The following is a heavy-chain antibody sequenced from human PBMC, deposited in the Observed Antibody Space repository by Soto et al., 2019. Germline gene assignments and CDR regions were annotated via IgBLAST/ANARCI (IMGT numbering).Heavy chain of an antibody. Sequence: QVQLVESGGGVVQPGRSLRLSCAASGFTFSSYAMHWVRQAPGKGLEWVAVISYDGSNKYYADSVKGRFTISRDNSKNTLYLQMNSLRAEDTGVYYCARGNTDYYFDYWGQGTLVTASS. CDR1: GFTFSSYA. V-gene: IGHV3-30-3*01. J-gene: IGHJ4*02. D-gene: IGHD2-21*02. CDR2: ISYDGSNK. CDR3: ARGNTDYYFDY.